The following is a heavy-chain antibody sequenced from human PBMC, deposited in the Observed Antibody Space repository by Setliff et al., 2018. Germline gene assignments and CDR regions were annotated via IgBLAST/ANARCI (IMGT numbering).Heavy chain of an antibody. CDR3: AREGVDSRSSTDYRYYMDV. CDR2: TIPMFGSA. V-gene: IGHV1-69*05. Sequence: GASVKVSCKASGGTFSSYAISWVRQAPGQGLEWMGGTIPMFGSANYAQKFQGRVTIITDESTSTAYMELSSLRSEDTAVYYCAREGVDSRSSTDYRYYMDVWGKGTTVTVSS. J-gene: IGHJ6*03. D-gene: IGHD6-6*01. CDR1: GGTFSSYA.